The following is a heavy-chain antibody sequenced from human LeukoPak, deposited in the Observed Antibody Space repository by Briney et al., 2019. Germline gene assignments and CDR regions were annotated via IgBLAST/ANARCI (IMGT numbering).Heavy chain of an antibody. D-gene: IGHD6-19*01. Sequence: PSETLSLTCSVSGDSISGYSWSWIRQSPEKGLEWIGLIQTSGTTKNNPSLKGRVTISVDTSRTQLSLRVNSVTAADTAVYYCARRVTSKAVRPNIYQYMDVWGKGITVTVSS. J-gene: IGHJ6*03. CDR3: ARRVTSKAVRPNIYQYMDV. CDR2: IQTSGTT. V-gene: IGHV4-4*09. CDR1: GDSISGYS.